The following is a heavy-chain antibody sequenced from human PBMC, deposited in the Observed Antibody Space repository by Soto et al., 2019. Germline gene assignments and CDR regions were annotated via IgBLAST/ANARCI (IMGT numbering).Heavy chain of an antibody. J-gene: IGHJ5*02. D-gene: IGHD1-26*01. Sequence: QVQLVQSGAEVKKPGSSVKVSCKASGGTFRTYAISWVRQAPGQGLEWMGGIIPIFVTANYAQKFQGRVTIXXDXSXXTAYMELSSLRSEDTAVYYCARVRRGSYKEPWFDPWGQGTLVTVSS. CDR1: GGTFRTYA. V-gene: IGHV1-69*12. CDR3: ARVRRGSYKEPWFDP. CDR2: IIPIFVTA.